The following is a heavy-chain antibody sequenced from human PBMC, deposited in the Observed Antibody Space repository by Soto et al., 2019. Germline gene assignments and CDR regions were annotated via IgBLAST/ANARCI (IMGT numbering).Heavy chain of an antibody. CDR1: GYTFTGYY. J-gene: IGHJ2*01. Sequence: QVQLVQSGAEVKKPGASVKVSCKASGYTFTGYYMHWVRQAPGQGLEWMGWINPNSGGTNYAQKFQGWVTMTRDTSISTAYMELSRLSSEDTAVYYCARGAASYYGRSGYYPQYWYFDLWGRGTLVTVSS. D-gene: IGHD3-22*01. CDR3: ARGAASYYGRSGYYPQYWYFDL. V-gene: IGHV1-2*04. CDR2: INPNSGGT.